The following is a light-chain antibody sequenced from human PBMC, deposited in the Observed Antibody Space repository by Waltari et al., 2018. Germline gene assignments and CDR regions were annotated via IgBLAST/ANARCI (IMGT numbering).Light chain of an antibody. CDR1: QRIRSF. V-gene: IGKV1-39*01. J-gene: IGKJ5*01. CDR3: QQGYDSRPIT. CDR2: AAS. Sequence: DIQMTQSPSSLSASVGDRVTITLRSSQRIRSFLKWYHQKRGKAPKLLIYAASTLQSGVPSRFSCSGSGTDFTLTISSLQPEDFATYYCQQGYDSRPITFGQGTRLEIK.